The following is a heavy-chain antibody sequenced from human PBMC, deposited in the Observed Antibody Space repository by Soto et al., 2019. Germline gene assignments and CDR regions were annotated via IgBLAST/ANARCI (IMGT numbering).Heavy chain of an antibody. CDR1: GGTFSSYA. V-gene: IGHV1-69*01. D-gene: IGHD6-6*01. J-gene: IGHJ4*02. CDR3: ARWREYSSSPFCFDY. CDR2: IIPIFGTA. Sequence: QVQLVQSGAEVTKPGSSVKVSCKASGGTFSSYAISWVRQAPGQGLAWMGGIIPIFGTANYAQKFQVRVTINADESTSTAYMELSRLRSEDTAVYYCARWREYSSSPFCFDYWCQGTLVTVSS.